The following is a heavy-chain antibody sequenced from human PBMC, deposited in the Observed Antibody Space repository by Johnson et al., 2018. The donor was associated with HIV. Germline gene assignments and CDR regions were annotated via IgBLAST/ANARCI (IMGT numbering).Heavy chain of an antibody. D-gene: IGHD1-26*01. J-gene: IGHJ3*02. CDR2: ISYDGSNK. CDR3: AREFRSVGAPDAFDI. Sequence: QVQLVESGGGLVQPGGSLKLSCAASGFTFSGSVMHWVRQAPGKGLERVAVISYDGSNKYYADSVKGRFTISRDNSKNTLYLQMNSLGAEDTAVYYCAREFRSVGAPDAFDIWGQGTMVTISS. CDR1: GFTFSGSV. V-gene: IGHV3-30*04.